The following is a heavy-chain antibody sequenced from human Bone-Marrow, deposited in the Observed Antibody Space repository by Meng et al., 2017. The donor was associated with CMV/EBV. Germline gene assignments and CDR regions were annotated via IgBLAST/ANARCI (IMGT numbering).Heavy chain of an antibody. CDR3: ASGPHFDY. V-gene: IGHV3-21*01. CDR2: ISSSSYI. J-gene: IGHJ4*02. CDR1: GFTFSSYS. Sequence: GESLKISCAASGFTFSSYSMNWVRQAPGKGLEWVSSISSSSYIYYADSVKGRFTISRDNAKNSLYLQMNSLRAEDTAVYYCASGPHFDYWGQGTLVTVSS.